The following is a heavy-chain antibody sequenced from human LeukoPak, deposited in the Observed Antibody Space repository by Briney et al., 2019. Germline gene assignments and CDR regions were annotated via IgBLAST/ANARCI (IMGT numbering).Heavy chain of an antibody. J-gene: IGHJ4*02. CDR3: AKDLHGDYVVVLDY. CDR1: GFTFSSYG. CDR2: ISYDGSNK. V-gene: IGHV3-30*18. Sequence: PGRSLRLSCAASGFTFSSYGMHWVRQAPGKGLERVAVISYDGSNKYYADSVKGRFTISRDNSKNTLYLQMNSLRAEDTAVYYCAKDLHGDYVVVLDYWGQGTLVTVSS. D-gene: IGHD4-17*01.